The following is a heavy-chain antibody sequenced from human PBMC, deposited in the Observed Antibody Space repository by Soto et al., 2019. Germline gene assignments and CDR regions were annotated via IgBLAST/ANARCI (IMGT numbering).Heavy chain of an antibody. V-gene: IGHV4-30-4*01. CDR1: GGFISSGIYY. D-gene: IGHD4-17*01. Sequence: QVQLQESGPGLVNASQTLSLVCSDSGGFISSGIYYWSWIRQPPGKGLEWIGYIYYNGDTIYNPSLKSRVTILADMSMNQRALKLNSVAAAGTGVYYCAREHGGEGGWFDPWGQGTLVAVSS. J-gene: IGHJ5*02. CDR2: IYYNGDT. CDR3: AREHGGEGGWFDP.